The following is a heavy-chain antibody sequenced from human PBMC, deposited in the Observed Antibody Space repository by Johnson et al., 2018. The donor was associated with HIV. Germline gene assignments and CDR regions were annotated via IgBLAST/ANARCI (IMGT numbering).Heavy chain of an antibody. V-gene: IGHV3-33*06. CDR1: GFTFSSYG. CDR2: IWYDGSNN. D-gene: IGHD3-3*01. J-gene: IGHJ3*02. CDR3: TKGRSLGVCMEPCEI. Sequence: QMQLVESGGGVVQPGRSLRLSCAASGFTFSSYGMHWVRQAPGKGLEWVAVIWYDGSNNYYADFVQGRFTISRDNSKNTMYLQMNSRRAEDTAVYYWTKGRSLGVCMEPCEIWGQGTMVTVSS.